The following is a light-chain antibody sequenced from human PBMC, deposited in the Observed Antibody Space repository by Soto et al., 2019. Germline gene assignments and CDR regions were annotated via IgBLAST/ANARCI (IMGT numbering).Light chain of an antibody. Sequence: QSVLTQPASVSGSPGQSITISCTGASSDVGRYHYVSWYQHYPGKAPKLMIYEVSDRPSGVSNRFSGSKSGNTASLTISGLQAEDEADYYCSSYTSRSTVVFGGGTKVTVL. J-gene: IGLJ2*01. CDR2: EVS. CDR3: SSYTSRSTVV. CDR1: SSDVGRYHY. V-gene: IGLV2-14*01.